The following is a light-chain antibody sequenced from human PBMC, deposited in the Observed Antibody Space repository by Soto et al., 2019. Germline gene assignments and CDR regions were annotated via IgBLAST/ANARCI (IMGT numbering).Light chain of an antibody. CDR1: QSVSSN. CDR2: GAS. CDR3: QQYGNSLWT. V-gene: IGKV3-15*01. Sequence: IVMTQSPATLSLSPVERHTLSCRASQSVSSNLAWYQQKPGQAPRLLIYGASTRATGIPARFSGSGSGTEFTLTISRLEPEDFAVYYCQQYGNSLWTFGQGTTVDIK. J-gene: IGKJ1*01.